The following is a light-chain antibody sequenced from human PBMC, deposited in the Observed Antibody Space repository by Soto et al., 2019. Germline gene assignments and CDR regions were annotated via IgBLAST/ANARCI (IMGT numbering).Light chain of an antibody. J-gene: IGLJ1*01. V-gene: IGLV2-14*01. Sequence: QSALTQPASVSGSPGQSITISCTGTSSDVGGFDYVSWYQQHPGEAPKLMISEVSNRPSGVSSRFSGSKSANTASLTISGLQAEDEADYYCAAWDDSLNGLYVFGTGTKLTVL. CDR2: EVS. CDR1: SSDVGGFDY. CDR3: AAWDDSLNGLYV.